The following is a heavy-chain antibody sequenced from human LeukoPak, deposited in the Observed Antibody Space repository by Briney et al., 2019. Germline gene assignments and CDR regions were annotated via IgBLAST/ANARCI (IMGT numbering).Heavy chain of an antibody. CDR3: AKMKGHPLPKYYMDV. CDR1: GFTFNTFN. V-gene: IGHV3-21*04. J-gene: IGHJ6*03. Sequence: GGSLRLSCAASGFTFNTFNMNWVRQAPGKGLEWVSSITSGGDYIYYADSVKGRFTTSRDNSKNTLYLEMNSLRAEDTAIYYCAKMKGHPLPKYYMDVWGQGTTVTV. CDR2: ITSGGDYI.